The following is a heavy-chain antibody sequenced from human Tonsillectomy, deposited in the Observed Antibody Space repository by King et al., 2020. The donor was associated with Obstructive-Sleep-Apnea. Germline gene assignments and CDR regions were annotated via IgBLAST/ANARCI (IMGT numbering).Heavy chain of an antibody. J-gene: IGHJ4*02. D-gene: IGHD2-2*01. Sequence: QLQESGPGLVKPSETLSLTCTVSGGSISSSSYYWGWIRQPPGKGLEWIGSIYYSGSTYYNPSLKSRVTISVDTSKNQFSLKLSSVTAADTAVYYCARDQLPSPLFDYWGQGTLVTVSS. V-gene: IGHV4-39*07. CDR3: ARDQLPSPLFDY. CDR2: IYYSGST. CDR1: GGSISSSSYY.